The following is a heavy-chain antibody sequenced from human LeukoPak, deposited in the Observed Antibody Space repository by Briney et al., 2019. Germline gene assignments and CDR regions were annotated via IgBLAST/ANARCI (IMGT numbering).Heavy chain of an antibody. CDR1: GFTFSSYA. J-gene: IGHJ6*02. CDR2: ISGSGGST. CDR3: ANDYGDYELDYYYGMDV. D-gene: IGHD4-17*01. Sequence: GGSLRLSCAASGFTFSSYAMSWVRQAPGKGLEWVSAISGSGGSTYYADSVKGRFTISRDNSKNTLHLQMNSLRAEDTAVYYGANDYGDYELDYYYGMDVWGQGTTVTVSS. V-gene: IGHV3-23*01.